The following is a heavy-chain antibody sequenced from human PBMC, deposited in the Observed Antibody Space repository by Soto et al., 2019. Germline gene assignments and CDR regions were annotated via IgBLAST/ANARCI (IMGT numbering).Heavy chain of an antibody. CDR2: IYYSGST. CDR1: GGTISSYY. V-gene: IGHV4-59*01. D-gene: IGHD5-18*01. CDR3: ARGRTQLRYRLDN. J-gene: IGHJ4*01. Sequence: SETLSLTCTVSGGTISSYYWSWIRQPPGKGLEWIGYIYYSGSTNYNPSLKSRVNISVDTSKNQLSLKLSSVTAAVSVVYSCARGRTQLRYRLDNWGQPPLVTVSS.